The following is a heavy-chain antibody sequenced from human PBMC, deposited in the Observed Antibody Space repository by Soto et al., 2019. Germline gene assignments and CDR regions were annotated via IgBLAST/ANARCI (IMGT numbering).Heavy chain of an antibody. D-gene: IGHD2-15*01. CDR1: GFTFSSYA. CDR2: ICGSGGAT. Sequence: PGGSLRLSCAASGFTFSSYAMSWVRQAPGKGLEWVSAICGSGGATYYTDSVKGRFTISRDNSKNTLHLQMNNLRAEDTAIYYCAKGSGGNCYSHFDYCDQGTLVTVSS. CDR3: AKGSGGNCYSHFDY. V-gene: IGHV3-23*01. J-gene: IGHJ4*02.